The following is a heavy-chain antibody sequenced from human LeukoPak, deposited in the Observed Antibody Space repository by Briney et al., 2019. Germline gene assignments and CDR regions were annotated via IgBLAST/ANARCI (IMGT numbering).Heavy chain of an antibody. CDR2: INHSGNA. CDR1: DGSFSGYY. D-gene: IGHD4-17*01. V-gene: IGHV4-34*01. CDR3: ARGQGTVTTH. Sequence: PSETLSLTCAVYDGSFSGYYWTWIRQPPGKGLEWIGEINHSGNANYNPSLKSRVTISLDMSENHFSLKLTSVTAADTAVYYCARGQGTVTTHWGQGTLVTVSS. J-gene: IGHJ4*02.